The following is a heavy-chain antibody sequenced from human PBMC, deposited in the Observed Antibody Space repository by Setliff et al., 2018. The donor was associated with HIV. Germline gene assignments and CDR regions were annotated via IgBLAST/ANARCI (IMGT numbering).Heavy chain of an antibody. CDR2: INPSGST. CDR3: ARGFGAPYLFSGYMDV. D-gene: IGHD1-26*01. V-gene: IGHV4-34*01. J-gene: IGHJ6*03. CDR1: GESFSGFY. Sequence: SETMSLTCAVYGESFSGFYWNWIRQPPGKGLEWIGEINPSGSTNYNPSLKSRVTISVDKAKNQFSLKLTSVTAADTAVYFCARGFGAPYLFSGYMDVWGKGTTVTVSS.